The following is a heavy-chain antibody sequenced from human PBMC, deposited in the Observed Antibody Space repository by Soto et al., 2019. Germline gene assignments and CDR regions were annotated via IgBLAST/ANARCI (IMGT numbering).Heavy chain of an antibody. CDR1: GGSFSGYY. J-gene: IGHJ3*02. CDR2: INHSGST. D-gene: IGHD4-17*01. Sequence: QVQLQQWGAGLLKPSETLSLTCAVYGGSFSGYYWSWIRQPPGKGLEWIGEINHSGSTNYNPSLKSRVTISVDTSNNQFSLKLTSMTAADTAVYNCARSPYGDYEDAFDIWGQGTMVTVSS. CDR3: ARSPYGDYEDAFDI. V-gene: IGHV4-34*01.